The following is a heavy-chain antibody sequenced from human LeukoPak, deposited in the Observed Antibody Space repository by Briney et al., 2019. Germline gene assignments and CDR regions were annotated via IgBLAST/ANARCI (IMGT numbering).Heavy chain of an antibody. D-gene: IGHD3-22*01. J-gene: IGHJ4*02. Sequence: GGSLRLSCAASGFTFSSYAMSWVRQAPGKGLEWVSAISYSGGDTYYADSVKSRFTISRDNSKNTLYLQMNSLRAEDTAVYYCAKSTSGYYYYFDYWGQGTLVTVSS. V-gene: IGHV3-23*01. CDR3: AKSTSGYYYYFDY. CDR2: ISYSGGDT. CDR1: GFTFSSYA.